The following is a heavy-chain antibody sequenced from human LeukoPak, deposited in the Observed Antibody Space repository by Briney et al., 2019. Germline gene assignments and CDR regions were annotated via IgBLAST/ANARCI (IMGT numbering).Heavy chain of an antibody. V-gene: IGHV3-48*03. CDR3: ARDFGGGMVRAVMDY. CDR2: ISSSGSTK. J-gene: IGHJ4*02. CDR1: GFTFSSYE. Sequence: RPGGSLRLSCAASGFTFSSYEMNWVRQAPGKGLEWVSYISSSGSTKYYADSVKGRFTISRDNAKNSLYLQMNSLRAEDTAVYHCARDFGGGMVRAVMDYWGQGTLVTVSS. D-gene: IGHD3-10*01.